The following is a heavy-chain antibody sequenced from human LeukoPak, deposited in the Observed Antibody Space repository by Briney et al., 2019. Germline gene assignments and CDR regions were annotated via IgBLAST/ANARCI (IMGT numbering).Heavy chain of an antibody. Sequence: GESLRLSCAASGFTFRSYAMSWVRQAPGKGLEWVTTISATDYYGYYAETGKGRFTISRYNSRGTLYLQLNSLRAEDTAVYYCAKDGRGYNYADFEYWGQGNLVTVSS. D-gene: IGHD5-18*01. V-gene: IGHV3-23*01. CDR2: ISATDYYG. CDR1: GFTFRSYA. J-gene: IGHJ4*02. CDR3: AKDGRGYNYADFEY.